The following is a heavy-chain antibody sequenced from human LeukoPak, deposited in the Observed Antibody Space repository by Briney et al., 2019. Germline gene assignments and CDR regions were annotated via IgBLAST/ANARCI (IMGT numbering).Heavy chain of an antibody. CDR1: GYSISSGYY. J-gene: IGHJ4*02. CDR3: ARARQWLVRLFDY. V-gene: IGHV4-38-2*02. D-gene: IGHD6-19*01. CDR2: IYHSGST. Sequence: SETLSLTCTVSGYSISSGYYWGWIRQPPGKGLEWIGSIYHSGSTYYNPSLKSRVTISVDTSKNQFSLKLSSVTAADTAVYYCARARQWLVRLFDYWGQGTLVTVSS.